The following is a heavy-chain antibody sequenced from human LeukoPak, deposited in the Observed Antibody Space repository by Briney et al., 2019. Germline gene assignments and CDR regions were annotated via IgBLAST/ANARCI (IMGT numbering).Heavy chain of an antibody. CDR2: ISSSSSTI. D-gene: IGHD2-8*01. V-gene: IGHV3-48*04. CDR1: GFTFSSYS. Sequence: GGSLRLSCAASGFTFSSYSMNWVRQAPGKGLEWASYISSSSSTIYYADSVKGRFTISRDNAKNSLYLQMNSLRAEDTAVYYCARQYCTNGVCYKVSDYWGQGTLVTVSS. CDR3: ARQYCTNGVCYKVSDY. J-gene: IGHJ4*02.